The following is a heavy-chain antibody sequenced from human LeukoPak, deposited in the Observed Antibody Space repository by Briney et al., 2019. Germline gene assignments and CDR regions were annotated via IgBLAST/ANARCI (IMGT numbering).Heavy chain of an antibody. V-gene: IGHV1-69*05. CDR3: ARVRDYYDSSGYYHFDY. Sequence: GASVKVSCKASGGTFSSYAISWVRQAPGQGLEWMGGIIPIFGTASYAQKFQGRVTITTDESTSTAYMELSSLRSEDTAVYYCARVRDYYDSSGYYHFDYWGQGTLVTVSS. CDR2: IIPIFGTA. D-gene: IGHD3-22*01. J-gene: IGHJ4*02. CDR1: GGTFSSYA.